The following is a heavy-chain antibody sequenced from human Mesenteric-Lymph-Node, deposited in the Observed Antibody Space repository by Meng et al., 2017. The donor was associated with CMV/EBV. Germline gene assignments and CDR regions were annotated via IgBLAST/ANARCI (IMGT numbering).Heavy chain of an antibody. CDR1: GGSISSGDYY. J-gene: IGHJ4*02. V-gene: IGHV4-31*03. D-gene: IGHD3-3*01. CDR2: IYYSGST. CDR3: ARDLHYDFWSGYRNSAGYYFDY. Sequence: SETLSLTCTVSGGSISSGDYYWSWIRQPPGKGLEWIGYIYYSGSTYYNPSLKSRVTISVDTSKNQFSLKLTSVTAADTAVYYCARDLHYDFWSGYRNSAGYYFDYWGQGTLVTVSS.